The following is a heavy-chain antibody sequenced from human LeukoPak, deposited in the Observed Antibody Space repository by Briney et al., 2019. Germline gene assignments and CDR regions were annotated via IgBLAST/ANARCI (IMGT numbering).Heavy chain of an antibody. J-gene: IGHJ3*02. V-gene: IGHV4-30-4*07. CDR3: ARRSSAFDI. CDR1: GGSISSGGYS. Sequence: SETLSLTCAVSGGSISSGGYSWSWIRQPPGKGLEWIGYIYYSGSTYYNPSLKSRVTISVDTSKNQFSLKLSSVTAADTAVYYCARRSSAFDIWGQGTMVTVSS. CDR2: IYYSGST.